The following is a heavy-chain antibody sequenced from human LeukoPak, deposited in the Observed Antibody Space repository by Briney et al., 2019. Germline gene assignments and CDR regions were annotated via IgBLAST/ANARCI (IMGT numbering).Heavy chain of an antibody. CDR1: GGSISSSSYY. D-gene: IGHD5-18*01. V-gene: IGHV4-39*07. J-gene: IGHJ4*02. CDR3: ARELRRGYSYGPYYFDY. Sequence: PSETLSLTCTVSGGSISSSSYYWGWIRQPPGKGLEWIGSIYYSGSTYYNPSLKSRVTISVDTSKNQFSLKLSSVTAADTAVYYCARELRRGYSYGPYYFDYWGQGTLVTVSS. CDR2: IYYSGST.